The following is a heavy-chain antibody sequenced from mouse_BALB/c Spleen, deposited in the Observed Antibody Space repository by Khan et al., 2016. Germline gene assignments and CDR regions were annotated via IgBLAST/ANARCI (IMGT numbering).Heavy chain of an antibody. Sequence: EVELVESGGGLVKPGGSLKLSCAASGFIFTNYVMSWVRQTPEKRLEWVASVTSGGNIYYPDSVMGRFTISRDTARNILYLQMSSLRSEDTAMYYCARGGYYGSGPYWYSDVGGVGTAVTVSS. V-gene: IGHV5-6-5*01. CDR2: VTSGGNI. D-gene: IGHD1-1*01. J-gene: IGHJ1*01. CDR1: GFIFTNYV. CDR3: ARGGYYGSGPYWYSDV.